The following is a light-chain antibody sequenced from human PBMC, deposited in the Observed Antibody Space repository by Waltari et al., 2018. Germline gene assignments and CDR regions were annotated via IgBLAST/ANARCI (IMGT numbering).Light chain of an antibody. CDR1: QSVSSS. J-gene: IGKJ2*03. V-gene: IGKV3-15*01. CDR3: QQYSYWYS. CDR2: DSS. Sequence: EIVLTQSPATLSLSPGERAPLSCRASQSVSSSLAWYQQKPGQAPRLLIYDSSSRATGIPDRFGGSGSGTDFTLTISSLESEDFAVYYCQQYSYWYSFGQGTKVEIK.